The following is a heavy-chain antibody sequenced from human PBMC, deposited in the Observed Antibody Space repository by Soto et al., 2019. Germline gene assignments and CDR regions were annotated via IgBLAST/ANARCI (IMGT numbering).Heavy chain of an antibody. CDR3: ARVSLVLGYYGMDV. CDR1: GFTFSSYW. J-gene: IGHJ6*02. D-gene: IGHD6-13*01. CDR2: IKQDGSEK. Sequence: GGFLRLSCAASGFTFSSYWMSWVRQAPGKGLEWVANIKQDGSEKYYVDSVKGRFTISRDNAKNSLYLQMNSLRAEDTAVYYCARVSLVLGYYGMDVWGQGTTVTVSS. V-gene: IGHV3-7*01.